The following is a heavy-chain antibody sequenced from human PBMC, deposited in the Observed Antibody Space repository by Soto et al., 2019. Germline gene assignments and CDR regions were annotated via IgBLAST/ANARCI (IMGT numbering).Heavy chain of an antibody. Sequence: QAHLVQSGAEVKIPGASVKVSCKASAYNFSNYYIHWVKRAPGQGLEWMGIINPNGGSTTYAQKFQGRVTLTRDTSTSTVYMDLSSLTSEDTAIYYCARDGWFSALRIPFGIDVGGQGTTVTVSS. CDR3: ARDGWFSALRIPFGIDV. CDR1: AYNFSNYY. V-gene: IGHV1-46*01. CDR2: INPNGGST. D-gene: IGHD3-3*01. J-gene: IGHJ6*02.